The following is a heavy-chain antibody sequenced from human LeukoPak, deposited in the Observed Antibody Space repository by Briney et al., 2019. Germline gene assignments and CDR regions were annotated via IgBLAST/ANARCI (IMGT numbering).Heavy chain of an antibody. Sequence: PSETLSLTCTVSGGSISSGSYYGRWIRQPAGKGLEWIGRIYTSGSTNYNPSLKSRVTISVDTSKNQFSLKLSSVTAADTAVYYCARDPGGGWYYFDYWGQGTLVTVSS. V-gene: IGHV4-61*02. CDR3: ARDPGGGWYYFDY. J-gene: IGHJ4*02. D-gene: IGHD6-19*01. CDR2: IYTSGST. CDR1: GGSISSGSYY.